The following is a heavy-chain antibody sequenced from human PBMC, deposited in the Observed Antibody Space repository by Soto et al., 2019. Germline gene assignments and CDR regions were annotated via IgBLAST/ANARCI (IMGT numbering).Heavy chain of an antibody. V-gene: IGHV4-59*01. CDR3: ARGEDYDFWSGYPVPFFDY. D-gene: IGHD3-3*01. CDR1: GGSISSYY. J-gene: IGHJ4*02. Sequence: SETLSLTCTVSGGSISSYYWSWIRQPPGKGLEWIGYIYYSGSTNYNPSLKSRVTISVDTSKNQFSLKLSSVTAADTAVYYRARGEDYDFWSGYPVPFFDYWGQGTLVTVSS. CDR2: IYYSGST.